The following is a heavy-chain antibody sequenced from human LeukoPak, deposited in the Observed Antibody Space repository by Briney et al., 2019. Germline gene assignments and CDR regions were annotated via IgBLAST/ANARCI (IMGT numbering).Heavy chain of an antibody. D-gene: IGHD2-15*01. Sequence: GGSLRLSCAASGFTFSNYWMHWVRQAPGKGLVWVSRINSDGINTSYADSVKGRFTISRDNAKNTLNLQMNSLRAEDTAVYYCARGWYYFDYWGQGTLVTVSS. CDR3: ARGWYYFDY. V-gene: IGHV3-74*01. CDR1: GFTFSNYW. CDR2: INSDGINT. J-gene: IGHJ4*02.